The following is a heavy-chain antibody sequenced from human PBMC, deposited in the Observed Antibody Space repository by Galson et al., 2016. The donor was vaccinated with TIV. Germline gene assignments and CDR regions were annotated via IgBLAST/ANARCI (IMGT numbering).Heavy chain of an antibody. V-gene: IGHV2-70*11. CDR2: IDWDDDK. CDR3: ARISGYYDSSGHYIPRSFDY. CDR1: GFSLHTDGMC. Sequence: PALVKPTQTLTLTCTFSGFSLHTDGMCVNWIRQPPGKALEWLARIDWDDDKSYISSLKTRLTISKDTSKNQVVLTMTNVDPVDTATYYCARISGYYDSSGHYIPRSFDYWGQGTLVTVSS. J-gene: IGHJ4*02. D-gene: IGHD3-22*01.